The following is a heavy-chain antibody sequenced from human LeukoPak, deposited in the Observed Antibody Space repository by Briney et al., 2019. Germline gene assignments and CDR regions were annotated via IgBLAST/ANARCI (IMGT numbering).Heavy chain of an antibody. J-gene: IGHJ5*02. V-gene: IGHV4-59*01. D-gene: IGHD5-12*01. CDR3: ARVPYSGYVNWFDP. Sequence: SETLSLTCTVSGGSISSYYWSWIRQPPGKGLEWIGYIYYSGSTNYNPSLKSRVTISVDTSKNQFSLKLSSVTAADTAVYYCARVPYSGYVNWFDPWGQGTLVTVSS. CDR2: IYYSGST. CDR1: GGSISSYY.